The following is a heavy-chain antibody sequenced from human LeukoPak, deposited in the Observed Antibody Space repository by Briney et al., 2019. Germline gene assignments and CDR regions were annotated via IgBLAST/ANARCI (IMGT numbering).Heavy chain of an antibody. Sequence: SETLSLTCNVSGGSINSYYWNWIRQPAGKGLEWIGRIYGDGSANYNPSLKSRVTMSVDTSKNQFSLKLISLTAADTAVYYCARIYPALFDNWGQGTLVTVSS. CDR3: ARIYPALFDN. J-gene: IGHJ4*02. V-gene: IGHV4-4*07. D-gene: IGHD3-16*02. CDR2: IYGDGSA. CDR1: GGSINSYY.